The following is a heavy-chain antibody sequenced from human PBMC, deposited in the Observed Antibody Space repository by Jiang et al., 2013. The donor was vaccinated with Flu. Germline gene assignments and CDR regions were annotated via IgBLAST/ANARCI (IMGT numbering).Heavy chain of an antibody. Sequence: SGAEVKKPGASVKVSCKSSGFIFANSAIQWVRQARGQRLEWIGWTVVGTGDGHYAPNFQGRVTIDVDMATGTAYMELANLRSDDTAVYYCAAIDGYEDSGSPRNDAFDVWGHGTMVTVS. CDR3: AAIDGYEDSGSPRNDAFDV. D-gene: IGHD3-10*01. CDR2: TVVGTGDG. J-gene: IGHJ3*01. CDR1: GFIFANSA. V-gene: IGHV1-58*02.